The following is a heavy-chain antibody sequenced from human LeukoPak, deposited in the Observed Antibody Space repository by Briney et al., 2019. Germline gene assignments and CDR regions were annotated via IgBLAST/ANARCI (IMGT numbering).Heavy chain of an antibody. J-gene: IGHJ5*02. Sequence: GASVKVSCKASGYTFTGYYMQWVRQAPGQGLEWMGWINPNSGGTNYAQKFQGRVTMTRDTSISTAYMELSRLRSDDTAVYYCARSEFTIFGVVIGVWFDPWGQGTLVTVSS. V-gene: IGHV1-2*02. D-gene: IGHD3-3*01. CDR3: ARSEFTIFGVVIGVWFDP. CDR1: GYTFTGYY. CDR2: INPNSGGT.